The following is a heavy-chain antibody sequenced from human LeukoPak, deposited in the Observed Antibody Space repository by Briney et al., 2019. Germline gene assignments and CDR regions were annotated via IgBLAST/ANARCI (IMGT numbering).Heavy chain of an antibody. J-gene: IGHJ6*03. CDR2: INHSGNT. CDR1: GGSFSGYY. CDR3: ASRGGYRFRFTDYYYYYMDV. V-gene: IGHV4-34*01. Sequence: SETLSLTCAVYGGSFSGYYWSWIRRPPGKGLEWIGEINHSGNTKYNPSLKSRVTISVDTSKNQFSLKLNSVTAADTAVYYCASRGGYRFRFTDYYYYYMDVWGNGTTVNVSS. D-gene: IGHD5-12*01.